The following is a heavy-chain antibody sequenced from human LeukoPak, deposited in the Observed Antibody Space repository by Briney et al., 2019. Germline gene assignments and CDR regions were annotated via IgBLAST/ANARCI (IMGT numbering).Heavy chain of an antibody. Sequence: ASVKVSCKGSGYSFTGYYMHWVRQAPGQGLEWMGWINPNSGGTNYAQKFQGRVTMTRDTSISTAYMELSRLRSDDTAVYYCALSSDYSNSFDYWGQGTLVTVSS. CDR1: GYSFTGYY. CDR2: INPNSGGT. J-gene: IGHJ4*02. CDR3: ALSSDYSNSFDY. D-gene: IGHD4-11*01. V-gene: IGHV1-2*02.